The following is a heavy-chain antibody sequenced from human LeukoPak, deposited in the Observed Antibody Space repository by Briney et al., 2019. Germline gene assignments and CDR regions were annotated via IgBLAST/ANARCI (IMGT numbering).Heavy chain of an antibody. J-gene: IGHJ5*02. D-gene: IGHD2-2*01. CDR2: IIPILGIA. CDR3: ARSPQLLSGWFDP. Sequence: SVKVSCKASGGTFSSYAISWVRQAPGQGLEWVGRIIPILGIANYAQKFQGRVTITADKSTSTAYMELSSLRSEDTAVYYCARSPQLLSGWFDPWGQGTLVTVSS. CDR1: GGTFSSYA. V-gene: IGHV1-69*04.